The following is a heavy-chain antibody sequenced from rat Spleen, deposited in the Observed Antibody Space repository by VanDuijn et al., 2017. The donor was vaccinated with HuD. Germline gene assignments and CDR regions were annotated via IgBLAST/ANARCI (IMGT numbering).Heavy chain of an antibody. CDR2: ISPSGGST. D-gene: IGHD1-10*01. V-gene: IGHV5-31*01. CDR1: GITFTNYW. J-gene: IGHJ3*01. CDR3: ARHPDYSNYFDY. Sequence: EVQLVESGGGLVQPGGSLKLSCVASGITFTNYWMTWIRQAPGKGLEWIASISPSGGSTYYRDSVKGRFTVSRDNTKSTLYLQMDSLRSEDTATYYCARHPDYSNYFDYWGQGTLVTVSS.